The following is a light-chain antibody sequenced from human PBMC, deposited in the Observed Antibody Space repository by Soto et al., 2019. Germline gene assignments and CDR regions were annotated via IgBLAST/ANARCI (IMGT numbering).Light chain of an antibody. Sequence: PGERATLSCRASRTVDDNYLAWYHQKPGQAPRLLIHSASTRAPGIPDRFSASGAGTDFTLTISRLEPEDSAVYYCQQYSASPRTFGPGTKVDIK. CDR1: RTVDDNY. CDR3: QQYSASPRT. CDR2: SAS. J-gene: IGKJ3*01. V-gene: IGKV3-20*01.